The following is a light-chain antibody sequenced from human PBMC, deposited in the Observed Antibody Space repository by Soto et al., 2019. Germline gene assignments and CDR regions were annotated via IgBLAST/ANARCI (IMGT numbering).Light chain of an antibody. CDR2: GAS. CDR3: QHYGDSQWT. Sequence: EVVLTQSPGTLSLSPGEGATLSCRASHSVSSSLAWYQQRPGQAPRLLIYGASSRATGIPARFSGSGSGTDFTLTISRLEPEDLAVYYCQHYGDSQWTFGQGTKLEIK. V-gene: IGKV3-20*01. J-gene: IGKJ1*01. CDR1: HSVSSS.